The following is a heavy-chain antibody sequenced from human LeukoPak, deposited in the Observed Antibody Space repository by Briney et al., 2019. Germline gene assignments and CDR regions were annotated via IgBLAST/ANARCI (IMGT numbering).Heavy chain of an antibody. V-gene: IGHV4-34*01. D-gene: IGHD3-10*01. J-gene: IGHJ6*03. Sequence: SETLSLTCAVYGGSFSGYYWSWIRQPPGKGLEWIGEINHSGSTNYNPSLKSRVTISVDTSKNQFSLKLGSVTAADTAVYYCARGRGVNYYYYYYMDVWGKGTTVTVSS. CDR2: INHSGST. CDR3: ARGRGVNYYYYYYMDV. CDR1: GGSFSGYY.